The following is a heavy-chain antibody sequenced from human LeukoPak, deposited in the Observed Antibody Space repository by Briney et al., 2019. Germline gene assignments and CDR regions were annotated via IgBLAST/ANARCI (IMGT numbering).Heavy chain of an antibody. V-gene: IGHV5-51*01. J-gene: IGHJ4*02. Sequence: GESLKISFKCSGYRFTNYWIGWVRQMPGKGLEWMGIIYPGDSDTRYRPTFQGQVPISAETSISTAYLQWRSLKASDTDIYYCARRDSGFEFFDYWGQGTLVTVSS. D-gene: IGHD5-12*01. CDR1: GYRFTNYW. CDR3: ARRDSGFEFFDY. CDR2: IYPGDSDT.